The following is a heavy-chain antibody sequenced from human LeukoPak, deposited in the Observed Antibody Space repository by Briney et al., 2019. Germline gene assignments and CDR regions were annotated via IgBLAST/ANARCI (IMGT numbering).Heavy chain of an antibody. D-gene: IGHD2-15*01. CDR3: ARDLGYCSGGSCSYYFDY. Sequence: GGSLRLSCAASGFTFSSYSMNWIRQAPGKGLEWVSSISSSSGYIYYADSVKGRFTISRDNGKNSLYLQMNSLRAEDTAVYYCARDLGYCSGGSCSYYFDYWGQGTLVTVSS. J-gene: IGHJ4*02. V-gene: IGHV3-21*01. CDR1: GFTFSSYS. CDR2: ISSSSGYI.